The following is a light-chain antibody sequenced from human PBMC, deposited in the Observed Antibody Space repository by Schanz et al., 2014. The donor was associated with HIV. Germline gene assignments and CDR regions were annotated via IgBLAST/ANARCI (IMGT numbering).Light chain of an antibody. V-gene: IGKV1-39*01. CDR2: ASS. CDR1: QSVSDS. CDR3: QQSYSATPYT. Sequence: DIQMTQSPSTLSASVGDRVTMTCRTSQSVSDSLAWYQQKPGKAPQLLIYASSLLHTGVPSRFSGSGSGTPFPLTITGLQFEDFATYYCQQSYSATPYTFGQGTKVEIK. J-gene: IGKJ2*01.